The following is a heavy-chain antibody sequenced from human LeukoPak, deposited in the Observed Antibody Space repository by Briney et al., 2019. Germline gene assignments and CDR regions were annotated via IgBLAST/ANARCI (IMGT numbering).Heavy chain of an antibody. CDR2: TRYNRNIK. CDR3: AKGDNYYDSSGYYYVRALFDY. CDR1: GFTFSSYG. V-gene: IGHV3-30*18. D-gene: IGHD3-22*01. Sequence: GGTLRLSCAASGFTFSSYGMHWVRQAPGKGLEWVAGTRYNRNIKYYADYVKGRFSISRDNSKNTLYLQMDSLRAEDTAVYYCAKGDNYYDSSGYYYVRALFDYWGQGTLVTVSS. J-gene: IGHJ4*02.